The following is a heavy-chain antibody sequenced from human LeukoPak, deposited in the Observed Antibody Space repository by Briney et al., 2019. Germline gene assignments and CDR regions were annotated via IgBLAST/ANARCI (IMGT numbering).Heavy chain of an antibody. V-gene: IGHV3-21*01. Sequence: SGGSLRLSCAASRFTFSSYDMHWVRQAPGKGLEWVSSISSSGSYIYYADSVKGRFTISRDSAKNSLYLQMNTLRAEDTAVYYCARAGPIVLGPVAVAYDAFDLWGRGTLVTVSS. CDR1: RFTFSSYD. CDR2: ISSSGSYI. CDR3: ARAGPIVLGPVAVAYDAFDL. D-gene: IGHD2-2*01. J-gene: IGHJ3*01.